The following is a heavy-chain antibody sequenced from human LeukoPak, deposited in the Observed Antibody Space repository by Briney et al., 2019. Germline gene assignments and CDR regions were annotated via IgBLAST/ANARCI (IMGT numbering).Heavy chain of an antibody. CDR3: ARDVDCSSTSCYTRFDP. CDR1: GYTFTGYY. D-gene: IGHD2-2*02. J-gene: IGHJ5*02. CDR2: INPKSGGI. V-gene: IGHV1-2*02. Sequence: EASVKVSCKASGYTFTGYYMHWVRQAPGQGLEWMGWINPKSGGINYEQKFKGRVTMTRDTSIRIAYMELSRLRYDDTAVYYCARDVDCSSTSCYTRFDPWGQGTLVTVSS.